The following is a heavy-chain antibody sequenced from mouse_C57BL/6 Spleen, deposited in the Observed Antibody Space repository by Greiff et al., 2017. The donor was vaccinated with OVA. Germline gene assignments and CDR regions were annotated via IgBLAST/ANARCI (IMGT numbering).Heavy chain of an antibody. CDR3: TTYYYGSSYFDY. D-gene: IGHD1-1*01. J-gene: IGHJ2*01. V-gene: IGHV5-9-1*02. CDR1: GFTFSSYA. Sequence: EVKVVESGEGLVKPGGSLKLSCAASGFTFSSYAMSWVRQTPEKRLEWVAYISSGGDYIYYADTVKGRFTISRDNARNTLYLQMSSLKSEDTAMYYCTTYYYGSSYFDYWGQGTTLTVSS. CDR2: ISSGGDYI.